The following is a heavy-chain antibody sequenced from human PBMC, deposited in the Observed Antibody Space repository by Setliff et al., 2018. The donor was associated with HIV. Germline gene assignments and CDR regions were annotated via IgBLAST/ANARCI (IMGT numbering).Heavy chain of an antibody. CDR2: FDPEDGDT. Sequence: ASVKVSCKVPGYTLSELTMHWVRQAPGKGLEWMGRFDPEDGDTLYAQRLQGRVTMTEDSSTDTAYMELSSLTSDDTAVYYCATAKEHWLSEGGFDYWGQGTLVTVSS. J-gene: IGHJ4*02. D-gene: IGHD6-19*01. CDR3: ATAKEHWLSEGGFDY. CDR1: GYTLSELT. V-gene: IGHV1-24*01.